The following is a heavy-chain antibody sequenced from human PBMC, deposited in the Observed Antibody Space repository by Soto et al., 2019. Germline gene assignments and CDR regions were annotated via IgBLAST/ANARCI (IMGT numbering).Heavy chain of an antibody. J-gene: IGHJ4*02. CDR2: ISYDGNTQ. D-gene: IGHD3-9*01. CDR3: AKETNAYEINF. CDR1: GFIFSGYA. Sequence: QVQLVESGGGVVQPVRSLRLSCAASGFIFSGYAMHWVRQAPGKGLEWVAVISYDGNTQYYADSVKGRFTVSRDNSNNMLYVQMNNLRDEDTAMYYCAKETNAYEINFWGQGTLVTVSS. V-gene: IGHV3-30-3*01.